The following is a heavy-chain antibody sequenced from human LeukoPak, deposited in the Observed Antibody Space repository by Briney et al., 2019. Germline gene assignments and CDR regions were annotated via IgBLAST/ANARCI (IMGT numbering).Heavy chain of an antibody. J-gene: IGHJ3*02. Sequence: GGSLRLSCAASGFTFSSYWMSWVRQAPGKGLEWVANIKQDGSEKDYVDSVKGRFTISRDNSKNTLYLQMNSLRAEDTAVYYCAKAENRGSSWYREYDAFDIWGQGTMVTVSS. V-gene: IGHV3-7*03. CDR3: AKAENRGSSWYREYDAFDI. CDR2: IKQDGSEK. CDR1: GFTFSSYW. D-gene: IGHD6-13*01.